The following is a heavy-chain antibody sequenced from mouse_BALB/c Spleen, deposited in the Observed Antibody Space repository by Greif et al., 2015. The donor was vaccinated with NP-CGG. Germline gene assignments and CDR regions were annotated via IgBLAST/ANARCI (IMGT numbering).Heavy chain of an antibody. J-gene: IGHJ4*01. CDR1: GFTFNTYA. CDR2: IRSKSNNYAT. D-gene: IGHD1-1*01. CDR3: TVVAAMDY. V-gene: IGHV10-1*02. Sequence: EVKLVESGGGLVQPKGSLKLSCAATGFTFNTYAMNWVRQAPGKGLEWVARIRSKSNNYATYYADSVKDRFTISRDDSQSMLYLQMNNLKTEDTATYYCTVVAAMDYWGQGTSVTVSS.